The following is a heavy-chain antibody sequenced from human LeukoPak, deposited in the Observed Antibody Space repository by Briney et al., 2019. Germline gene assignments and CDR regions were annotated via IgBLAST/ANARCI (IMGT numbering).Heavy chain of an antibody. J-gene: IGHJ4*02. Sequence: GSSVKVSCKASGGTFSSYAISWVRQAPGQGLEWMGRIIPILGIANYAQKFQGRVTITADKSTSTAYMELSSLRSEDTAVYYCAREEQNASQDYVWGSYRYIRNFDYWGQGTLVTVSS. V-gene: IGHV1-69*04. CDR1: GGTFSSYA. CDR3: AREEQNASQDYVWGSYRYIRNFDY. D-gene: IGHD3-16*02. CDR2: IIPILGIA.